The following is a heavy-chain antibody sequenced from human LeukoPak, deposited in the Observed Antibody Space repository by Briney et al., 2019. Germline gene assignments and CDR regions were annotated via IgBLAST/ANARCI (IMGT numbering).Heavy chain of an antibody. V-gene: IGHV3-30*03. CDR3: ARGCLSSTRTDYFDY. Sequence: PGGSLRLSCAASGFTFITCGMHWVRQAPGKGLEWVAVISYDGGNTYYADSVKGRFTISRDNSKNTLYLQMNSLRAEDTAVYYCARGCLSSTRTDYFDYWGQGTLVTVSS. D-gene: IGHD6-13*01. J-gene: IGHJ4*02. CDR1: GFTFITCG. CDR2: ISYDGGNT.